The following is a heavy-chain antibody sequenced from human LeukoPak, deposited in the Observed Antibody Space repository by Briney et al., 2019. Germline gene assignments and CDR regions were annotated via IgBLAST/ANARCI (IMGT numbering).Heavy chain of an antibody. CDR1: GFTFTSYA. Sequence: PGRSLRLSCGASGFTFTSYAMHWVRQAPGKGPEWVTLISYDGTNKYYADSVKGRFTISRDNSKNTLYLQMNSLRAEDTAVYYCATGASTYYYETSGPFWGQGTLVTVSS. V-gene: IGHV3-30-3*01. J-gene: IGHJ4*02. D-gene: IGHD3-22*01. CDR3: ATGASTYYYETSGPF. CDR2: ISYDGTNK.